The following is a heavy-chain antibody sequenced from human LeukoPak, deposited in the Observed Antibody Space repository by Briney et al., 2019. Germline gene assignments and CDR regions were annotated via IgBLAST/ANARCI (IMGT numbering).Heavy chain of an antibody. CDR2: MNPNTGNT. D-gene: IGHD1-26*01. Sequence: VKVSCKASGYTFTSYDINWVRQASGQGLEWMGWMNPNTGNTGYAQKFQGRVTITRNTSISTVYMELSSLRSEDTAVYYCARGVGATISYYHYYIDVWGKGTTVTVSS. J-gene: IGHJ6*03. V-gene: IGHV1-8*03. CDR1: GYTFTSYD. CDR3: ARGVGATISYYHYYIDV.